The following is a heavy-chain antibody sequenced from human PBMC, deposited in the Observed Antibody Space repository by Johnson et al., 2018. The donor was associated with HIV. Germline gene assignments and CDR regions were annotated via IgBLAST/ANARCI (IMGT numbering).Heavy chain of an antibody. CDR1: GFSFSNAW. Sequence: MQLVESGGSVERPGGSLRLSCVGSGFSFSNAWMNWVRQAPGKGLEWVGRINWNGGSTGYADSLKGRFNVSRDNARNSLYLQMDSLRAEDTALYYFARAFDCRSTSCYYSIWGATDAFDLWGQGTMVVVSS. D-gene: IGHD2-2*01. V-gene: IGHV3-20*04. CDR2: INWNGGST. CDR3: ARAFDCRSTSCYYSIWGATDAFDL. J-gene: IGHJ3*01.